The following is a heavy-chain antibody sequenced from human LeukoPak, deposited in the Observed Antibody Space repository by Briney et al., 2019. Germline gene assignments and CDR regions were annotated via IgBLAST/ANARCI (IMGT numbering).Heavy chain of an antibody. CDR1: GGSISSGSYY. J-gene: IGHJ6*03. CDR2: IYTSGST. Sequence: KTSETLSLTCTVSGGSISSGSYYWSWIRQPAGKGLEWIGRIYTSGSTNYNPSLKSRVTISVDTSKNQFSLKLSSVTAADTAVYYCARGVVGYRLPLYYYYYMDVWGKGTTVTVSS. D-gene: IGHD5-18*01. V-gene: IGHV4-61*02. CDR3: ARGVVGYRLPLYYYYYMDV.